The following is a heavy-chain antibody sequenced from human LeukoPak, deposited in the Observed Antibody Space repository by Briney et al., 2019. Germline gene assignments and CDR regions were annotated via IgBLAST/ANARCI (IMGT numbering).Heavy chain of an antibody. CDR1: GGSLSGHY. V-gene: IGHV4-59*11. Sequence: SETLSLTCTVSGGSLSGHYWSWIRQPPGKGLDWIAYINYNANTHYSPSLKSRVTISVDTSKSQFSLKLSSVTAADTAVYYCATSPPVVPAAITAFDIWGQGTMVTVSS. J-gene: IGHJ3*02. CDR2: INYNANT. D-gene: IGHD2-2*01. CDR3: ATSPPVVPAAITAFDI.